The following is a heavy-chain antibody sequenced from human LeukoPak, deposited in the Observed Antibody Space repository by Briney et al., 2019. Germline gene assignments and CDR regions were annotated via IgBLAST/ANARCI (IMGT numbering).Heavy chain of an antibody. J-gene: IGHJ5*02. V-gene: IGHV3-30*03. CDR2: ISYDGSNK. Sequence: GGSLRLSCAASGFTFSSYGMHWVRQAPGKGLEWVAVISYDGSNKYYADSVKGRFTISRDNSKNTLYLQMNSLRAEDTAVYYCAREENWFDPWGQGTLVTVSS. CDR3: AREENWFDP. CDR1: GFTFSSYG.